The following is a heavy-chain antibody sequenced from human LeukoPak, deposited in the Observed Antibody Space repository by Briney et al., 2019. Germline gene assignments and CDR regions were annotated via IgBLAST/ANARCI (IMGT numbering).Heavy chain of an antibody. CDR3: ARAWVAGPKYFDY. CDR1: GYTFTTYG. CDR2: ISGDNGDT. J-gene: IGHJ4*02. V-gene: IGHV1-18*01. D-gene: IGHD6-19*01. Sequence: ASVKVSCKTSGYTFTTYGIGWLRQAPGQGLEGMAWISGDNGDTNYPQKLQGRVTMTTDTSTSTAYMDPRSLRSDDTAVYYCARAWVAGPKYFDYWGQGTLVTVSS.